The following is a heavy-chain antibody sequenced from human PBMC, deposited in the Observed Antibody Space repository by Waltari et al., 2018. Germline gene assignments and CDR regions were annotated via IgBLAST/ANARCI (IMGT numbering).Heavy chain of an antibody. CDR1: GGSISSSRYY. CDR2: IYYSGST. J-gene: IGHJ5*02. Sequence: QLQLQESGPGLVKPSETLSLTCPVSGGSISSSRYYWAWIRQPPGKGLEWIGSIYYSGSTYYNPSLKSRVTISVDTSKNQFSLKLSSVTAADTAVYYCARHDYSSGWNYWFDPWGQGTLVTVSS. CDR3: ARHDYSSGWNYWFDP. D-gene: IGHD6-19*01. V-gene: IGHV4-39*01.